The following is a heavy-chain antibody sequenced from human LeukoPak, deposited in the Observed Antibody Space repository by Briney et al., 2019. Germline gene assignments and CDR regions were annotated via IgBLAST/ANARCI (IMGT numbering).Heavy chain of an antibody. D-gene: IGHD1-26*01. J-gene: IGHJ4*02. Sequence: SETLSLTCTVSGGSISSSTYYWGWIRQPPGKGLEWMGSIHYSGSTYYNPSLKSRITISVDTSKNQFSLKLSSVTAADTAVYYCARGLWMGSYYWGQGTLVTVSS. CDR1: GGSISSSTYY. CDR3: ARGLWMGSYY. CDR2: IHYSGST. V-gene: IGHV4-39*07.